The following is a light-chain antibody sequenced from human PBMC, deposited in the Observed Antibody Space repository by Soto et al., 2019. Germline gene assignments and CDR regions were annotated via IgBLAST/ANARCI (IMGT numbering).Light chain of an antibody. V-gene: IGKV3-15*01. J-gene: IGKJ4*01. CDR1: QSVSSN. CDR3: QQYNNWPPLT. Sequence: EIVMTRSPATLSVSPGERATLSCRASQSVSSNLAWYQQKPGQAPRLLIYGASTRATGIPARFSGSGSGTEFTLTISSLQSEDFAVYYCQQYNNWPPLTFGGGTKWIS. CDR2: GAS.